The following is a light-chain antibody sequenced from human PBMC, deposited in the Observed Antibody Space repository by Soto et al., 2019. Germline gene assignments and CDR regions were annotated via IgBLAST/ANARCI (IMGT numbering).Light chain of an antibody. V-gene: IGLV2-14*01. CDR2: DVS. CDR1: SSDVGNYNF. J-gene: IGLJ2*01. CDR3: SSYTTSSTVL. Sequence: QSALTQPASVSGSPGQSITISCTGTSSDVGNYNFVSWYQQHPGEAPKLMIYDVSSRTSGVSNRFSGSKSGNTASLTISGLQAEDEADYYCSSYTTSSTVLFGGGTKVTVL.